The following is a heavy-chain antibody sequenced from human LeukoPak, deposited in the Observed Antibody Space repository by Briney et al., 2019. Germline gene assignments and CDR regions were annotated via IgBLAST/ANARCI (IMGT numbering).Heavy chain of an antibody. D-gene: IGHD6-19*01. CDR2: IWYDGSNK. J-gene: IGHJ4*02. Sequence: PGRSLRLSCAASGFTFSSYGMHWVRQAPGKGLEWVAVIWYDGSNKYYADSVKGRFTISRDNSKNTLYLQMNSLKTEDTAVYYCTTVPPGYSSGWPRYWGQGTLVTVSS. CDR3: TTVPPGYSSGWPRY. CDR1: GFTFSSYG. V-gene: IGHV3-33*01.